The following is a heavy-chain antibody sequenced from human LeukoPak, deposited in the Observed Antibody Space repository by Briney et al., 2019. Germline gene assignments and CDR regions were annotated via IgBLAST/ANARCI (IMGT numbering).Heavy chain of an antibody. J-gene: IGHJ4*02. D-gene: IGHD2-8*01. CDR2: IIPIFGTA. Sequence: GASVKVSCKASGGTFSSYAISWVRQAPGQGLEWMGGIIPIFGTANYAQKFQGRVTITADKSTSTAYMELSSLRSEDTAVYYCARESIYCTNGVCYGFDYWGQGTLVTVSS. V-gene: IGHV1-69*06. CDR3: ARESIYCTNGVCYGFDY. CDR1: GGTFSSYA.